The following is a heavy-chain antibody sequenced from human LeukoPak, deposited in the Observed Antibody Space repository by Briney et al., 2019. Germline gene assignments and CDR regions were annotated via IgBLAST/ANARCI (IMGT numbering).Heavy chain of an antibody. V-gene: IGHV1-18*01. D-gene: IGHD3-3*01. J-gene: IGHJ5*02. CDR1: GDTFNRHG. CDR2: ISGYNGNT. CDR3: ARANMVFGVDIEQNWFDL. Sequence: ASVKVSCKASGDTFNRHGINWVRQAPGQGLEWMGWISGYNGNTNYERKVQGRVTLTRDASTSTAYMELRNLRCDDTAVYFCARANMVFGVDIEQNWFDLWGQGTRVIVSS.